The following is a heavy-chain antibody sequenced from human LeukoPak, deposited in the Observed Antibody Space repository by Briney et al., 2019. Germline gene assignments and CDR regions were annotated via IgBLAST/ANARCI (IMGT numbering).Heavy chain of an antibody. CDR1: GGSISTYY. Sequence: SETLSLTCTVSGGSISTYYWSWIRQPAGKGLEWIGRIYISGSTNYNPSLKSRVSMSVGTSKNHFSLKLSSVTAADTAVYYCARWTTLVRGFDYWGQGTLVTVSS. V-gene: IGHV4-4*07. CDR3: ARWTTLVRGFDY. J-gene: IGHJ4*02. CDR2: IYISGST. D-gene: IGHD3-10*01.